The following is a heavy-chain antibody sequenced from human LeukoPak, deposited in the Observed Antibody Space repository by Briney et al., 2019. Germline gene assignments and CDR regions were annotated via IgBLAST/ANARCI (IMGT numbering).Heavy chain of an antibody. CDR2: ISAYKGNT. J-gene: IGHJ2*01. Sequence: ASVKVSCKASGYTFTTYGISWVRQAPGQGLEWMGWISAYKGNTNYAQKFQGRVTMTTDTSTSTAYMELRSLRSDDTAVYYCARDRGYDGGWYFDLWGRGTLVTVSS. V-gene: IGHV1-18*01. CDR1: GYTFTTYG. D-gene: IGHD3-3*01. CDR3: ARDRGYDGGWYFDL.